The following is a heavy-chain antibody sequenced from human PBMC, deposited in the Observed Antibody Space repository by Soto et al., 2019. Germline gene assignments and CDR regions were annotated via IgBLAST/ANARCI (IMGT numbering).Heavy chain of an antibody. CDR3: ASPPFSRGYRAYDL. Sequence: QVQLVQSGAEMQKSGSSVKVSCKASGGTFSSYSISWVRQAPGQGLEWMGRIVPVLEIADYAQKFQGRLTITADKSTSTAYMELSSLRSEDTAVYYCASPPFSRGYRAYDLWGQGTLVTV. CDR1: GGTFSSYS. CDR2: IVPVLEIA. J-gene: IGHJ4*02. D-gene: IGHD5-12*01. V-gene: IGHV1-69*02.